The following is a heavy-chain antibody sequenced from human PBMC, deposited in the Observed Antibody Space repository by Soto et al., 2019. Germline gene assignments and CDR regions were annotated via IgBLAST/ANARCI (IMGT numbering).Heavy chain of an antibody. J-gene: IGHJ5*02. V-gene: IGHV3-23*01. Sequence: GGSLRLSCAASGFTFSSYAMSWVRQAPGKGLEWVSAISGSGGSTYYADSVKGRFTISRDNSKNTLYLQMNSLRAEDTAVYYCAKGSGYSYGYTLWFDPWGQGTLVTVSS. CDR3: AKGSGYSYGYTLWFDP. D-gene: IGHD5-18*01. CDR2: ISGSGGST. CDR1: GFTFSSYA.